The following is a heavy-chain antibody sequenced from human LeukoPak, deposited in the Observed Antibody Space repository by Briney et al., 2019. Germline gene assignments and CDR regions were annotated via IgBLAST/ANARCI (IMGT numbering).Heavy chain of an antibody. CDR1: GGSFSGYY. CDR3: ARGRYEVWSEPRSWSGYYRSPYYYYYMDV. CDR2: INHSGST. Sequence: SETLSLTCAVYGGSFSGYYWSWLRQPPGKGLEWIGEINHSGSTNYNPSLKSRVTTSVDTSKNQFSLKLSSVTAADTAVYYCARGRYEVWSEPRSWSGYYRSPYYYYYMDVWGKGTTVTVSS. V-gene: IGHV4-34*01. D-gene: IGHD3-3*01. J-gene: IGHJ6*03.